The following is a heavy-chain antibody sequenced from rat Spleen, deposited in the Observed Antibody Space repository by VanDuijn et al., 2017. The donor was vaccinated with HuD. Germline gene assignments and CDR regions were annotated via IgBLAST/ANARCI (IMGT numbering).Heavy chain of an antibody. CDR3: TRDRAGSYLDY. V-gene: IGHV5-31*01. D-gene: IGHD5-1*01. J-gene: IGHJ2*01. CDR2: ITNTGDSS. CDR1: GFTVNNYW. Sequence: EVQLVEYGGGLVQPGRSLKLSCVASGFTVNNYWMTWIRQAPGKGLEWVASITNTGDSSYYPDSVKGRFTISRDNAKSTLNLQMNSLRSEDTATYYCTRDRAGSYLDYWGQGVMVTVSS.